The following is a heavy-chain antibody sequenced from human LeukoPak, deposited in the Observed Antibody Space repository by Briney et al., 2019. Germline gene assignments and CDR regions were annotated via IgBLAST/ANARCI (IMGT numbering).Heavy chain of an antibody. V-gene: IGHV4-59*01. CDR3: ARGSSRLSGYSSS. CDR2: IYYTGST. Sequence: SETLSLTCTVSGGSISSYYWSWIRQPPGKGLEWIGYIYYTGSTNYNPSLKSRVSISVDTSKNQFSLNVSSVTAADTAVYYCARGSSRLSGYSSSWGQGTLVTVSS. CDR1: GGSISSYY. J-gene: IGHJ4*02. D-gene: IGHD5-18*01.